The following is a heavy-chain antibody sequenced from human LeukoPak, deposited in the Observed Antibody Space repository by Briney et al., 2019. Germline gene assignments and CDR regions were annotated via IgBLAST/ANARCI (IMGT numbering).Heavy chain of an antibody. CDR3: AKDTRYCSGGSCYGYYGMDV. D-gene: IGHD2-15*01. J-gene: IGHJ6*02. CDR2: IYYSGIT. V-gene: IGHV4-39*02. Sequence: KPSETLSLTCTVSGDSISSRSYYWGWIRQPPGKGLEWIGSIYYSGITYYNPSLKSRVTISVGTSKNQFSLKLSSVTAADTAVYYCAKDTRYCSGGSCYGYYGMDVWGQGTTVTVSS. CDR1: GDSISSRSYY.